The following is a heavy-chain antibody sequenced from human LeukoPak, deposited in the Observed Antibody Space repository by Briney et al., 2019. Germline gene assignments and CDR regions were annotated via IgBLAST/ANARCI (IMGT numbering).Heavy chain of an antibody. CDR1: GGTFSSYA. CDR3: AKDQRWESPHYLDS. CDR2: IIPIFGTA. Sequence: SVKVSCKASGGTFSSYAISWVRQAPGQGLEWMGGIIPIFGTANYAQKFQGRVTITADESTSTAYMELSSLRSEDTAVYYCAKDQRWESPHYLDSWGQGTLVTVSS. J-gene: IGHJ4*02. D-gene: IGHD1-26*01. V-gene: IGHV1-69*13.